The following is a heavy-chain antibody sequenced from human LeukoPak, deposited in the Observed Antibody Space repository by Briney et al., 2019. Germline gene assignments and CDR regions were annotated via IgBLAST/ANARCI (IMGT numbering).Heavy chain of an antibody. V-gene: IGHV1-8*03. D-gene: IGHD2-8*01. J-gene: IGHJ4*02. CDR2: MNPNSGNT. Sequence: ASVKVSCKASGYTFTSYDINWVQQATGQGLEWMGWMNPNSGNTGYAQKFQGRVTITRNTSISTAYMELSSLRSEDTAVYHCARERRATGGVDYWGQGTLVTVSS. CDR3: ARERRATGGVDY. CDR1: GYTFTSYD.